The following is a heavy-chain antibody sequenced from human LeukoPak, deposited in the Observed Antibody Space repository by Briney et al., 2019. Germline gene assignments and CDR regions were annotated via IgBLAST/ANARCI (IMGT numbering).Heavy chain of an antibody. J-gene: IGHJ6*03. Sequence: GGSLRLSCAASGFTFSSYWMHWVRQAAGKGLVWVSRINTDGSSTSYADSVKGRFTISRDNAKNTLYLQMNSLRAEETAVYYCARQSYRTSFDYYYYYYMDIWRKATTVTVSS. CDR1: GFTFSSYW. V-gene: IGHV3-74*01. CDR2: INTDGSST. CDR3: ARQSYRTSFDYYYYYYMDI. D-gene: IGHD2-2*01.